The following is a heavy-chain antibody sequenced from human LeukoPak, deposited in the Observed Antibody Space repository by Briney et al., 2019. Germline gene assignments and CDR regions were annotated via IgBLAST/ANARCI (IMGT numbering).Heavy chain of an antibody. V-gene: IGHV1-18*01. Sequence: ASVKVSCKASGYTFTSYGISWVRQAPGQGLEWMGRISAYNGNTNYAQKFQERVTITRDMSTSTAYMELSSLRSEDTAVYYCAARSNGYCSSTSCYEGDYWGQGTLVTVSS. CDR2: ISAYNGNT. J-gene: IGHJ4*02. D-gene: IGHD2-2*03. CDR3: AARSNGYCSSTSCYEGDY. CDR1: GYTFTSYG.